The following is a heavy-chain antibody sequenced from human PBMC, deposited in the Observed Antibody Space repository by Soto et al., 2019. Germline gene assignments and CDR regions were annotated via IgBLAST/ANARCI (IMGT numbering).Heavy chain of an antibody. CDR1: GGTFSSYA. J-gene: IGHJ4*02. CDR3: ARAVGIAARPHFDY. V-gene: IGHV1-69*06. D-gene: IGHD6-6*01. Sequence: SVKVSCKASGGTFSSYAISWVRQAPGQGLEWMGGIIPIFGTANYAQKLQGRVTITADKSTSTAYMELSSLRSEDTAVYYCARAVGIAARPHFDYWGQGTLVTVSS. CDR2: IIPIFGTA.